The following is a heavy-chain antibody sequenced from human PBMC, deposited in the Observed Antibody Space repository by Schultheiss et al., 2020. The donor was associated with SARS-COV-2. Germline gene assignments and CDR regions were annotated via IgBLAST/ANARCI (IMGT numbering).Heavy chain of an antibody. D-gene: IGHD3-10*01. J-gene: IGHJ4*02. CDR3: ARHGYGSYDKYIDF. Sequence: GSLRLSCAASGFTFTNAWMSWVRQPPGKGLEWIGYIYYSGSTNYNPSLKSRVTISVDTSKNQFSLRLSSVTAADTAVYYCARHGYGSYDKYIDFWGQGTLVTVSS. CDR2: IYYSGST. V-gene: IGHV4-59*08. CDR1: GFTFTNAW.